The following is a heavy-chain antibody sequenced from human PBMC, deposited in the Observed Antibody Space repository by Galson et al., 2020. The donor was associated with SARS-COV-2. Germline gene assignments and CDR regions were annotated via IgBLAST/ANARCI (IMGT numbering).Heavy chain of an antibody. CDR1: GGTFSSYA. CDR2: IIPILGIA. D-gene: IGHD4-17*01. V-gene: IGHV1-69*10. Sequence: SVKVSCKASGGTFSSYAISWVRQAPGQGLEWMGGIIPILGIANYAQKFQGRVTITADKSTSTAYMELSSLRSEDTAVYYCARATVVTPGWFDPWGQGTLVTVSS. CDR3: ARATVVTPGWFDP. J-gene: IGHJ5*02.